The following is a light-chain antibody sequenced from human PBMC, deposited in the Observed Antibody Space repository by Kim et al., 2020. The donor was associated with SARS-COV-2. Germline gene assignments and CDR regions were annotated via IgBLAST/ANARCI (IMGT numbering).Light chain of an antibody. CDR3: QQYNNLYT. CDR2: GAS. CDR1: ESVRYN. Sequence: LSVSPGERATLSCRALESVRYNFAWYQQRPGQAPSLLISGASTRATGVPTRFSGSGSGTEFTLTISSLQSEDFAVYYCQQYNNLYTFGQGTRLEI. V-gene: IGKV3-15*01. J-gene: IGKJ2*01.